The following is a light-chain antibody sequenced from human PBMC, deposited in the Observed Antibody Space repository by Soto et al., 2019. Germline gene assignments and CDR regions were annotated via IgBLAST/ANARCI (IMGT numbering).Light chain of an antibody. CDR1: QSVTTY. CDR2: GAS. Sequence: EIVLTQSPATLSLXPGERATLSCRASQSVTTYLAWYQQKPGQPPRLLIYGASTRATGIPDRFSGSGSGTDFTLTISSLEPEDFAVYYCQQRDYWQVTFGQGTRLEIK. CDR3: QQRDYWQVT. J-gene: IGKJ5*01. V-gene: IGKV3-11*01.